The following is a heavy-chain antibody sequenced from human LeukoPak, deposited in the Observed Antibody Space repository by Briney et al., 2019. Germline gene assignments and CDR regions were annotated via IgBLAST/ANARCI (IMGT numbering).Heavy chain of an antibody. J-gene: IGHJ4*02. CDR2: INHSGST. Sequence: PSETLSLTCAVYGGSFSGYYWSWIRQPPGKGLEWIGEINHSGSTNYNPSLKSRVTISVDTSKNQFSLKLSSVTAADTAVHYCARDRPMGAVDYWGQGTLVTVSS. CDR3: ARDRPMGAVDY. D-gene: IGHD3-10*01. V-gene: IGHV4-34*01. CDR1: GGSFSGYY.